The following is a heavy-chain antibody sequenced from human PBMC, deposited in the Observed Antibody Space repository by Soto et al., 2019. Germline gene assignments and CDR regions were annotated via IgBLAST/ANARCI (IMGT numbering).Heavy chain of an antibody. CDR1: GASISSTSSGDW. D-gene: IGHD1-26*01. V-gene: IGHV4-4*02. Sequence: QVQLQESGPGLVKPSGTLSLTCTVSGASISSTSSGDWWSWVRQPPGKGLEWIGEIHHSGSTNYNPSLKSRVTMSVGKSKNQFSLGLSSVTAADTAVYYCAKMVGATLVDYWGQGTLVTVSS. J-gene: IGHJ4*02. CDR3: AKMVGATLVDY. CDR2: IHHSGST.